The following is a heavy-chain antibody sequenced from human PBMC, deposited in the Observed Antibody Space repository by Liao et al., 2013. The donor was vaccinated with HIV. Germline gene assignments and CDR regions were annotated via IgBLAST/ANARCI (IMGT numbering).Heavy chain of an antibody. D-gene: IGHD3-3*01. CDR3: ARDRAGSFWRGSPGGDAFKI. CDR2: IDSSGSA. Sequence: QVQLQESGPGLVKPSQTLSLTCSVSGGSINSATYYWNWIRQSAAKGLEWIGRIDSSGSATYNPSLKSRVTILIDTSKGQFSLNLTSVTAADTAIYFCARDRAGSFWRGSPGGDAFKIWGQGKLVSVSS. V-gene: IGHV4-61*02. CDR1: GGSINSATYY. J-gene: IGHJ3*02.